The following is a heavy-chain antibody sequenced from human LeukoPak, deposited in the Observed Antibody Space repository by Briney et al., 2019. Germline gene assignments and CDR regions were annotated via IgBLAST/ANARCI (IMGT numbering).Heavy chain of an antibody. CDR3: AGIAAAALDAFDI. J-gene: IGHJ3*02. CDR2: INPSGGST. Sequence: GASVKVSCKASGYTFTNYYMHWVRQAPGQGLERMGIINPSGGSTSYAQKFQGRVTMTRDMSTSTVYMELSSLRSEDTAVYYCAGIAAAALDAFDIWGQGTMVTVSS. V-gene: IGHV1-46*01. CDR1: GYTFTNYY. D-gene: IGHD6-13*01.